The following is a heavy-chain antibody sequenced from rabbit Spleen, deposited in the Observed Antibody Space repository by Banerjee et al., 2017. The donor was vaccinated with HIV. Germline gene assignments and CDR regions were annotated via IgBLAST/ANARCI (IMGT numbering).Heavy chain of an antibody. CDR3: ARSTDGTTGYIHVTRLDL. J-gene: IGHJ6*01. CDR1: GFSFSYNYW. V-gene: IGHV1S40*01. CDR2: IHTGYSGNT. Sequence: QSLEESGGDLVKPGASLTLTCTASGFSFSYNYWICWVRQAPGKGLEWIACIHTGYSGNTYYASWAKGRFTISKTSSTTVTLQMTSLTAADTATYFCARSTDGTTGYIHVTRLDLWGPGTLVTVS. D-gene: IGHD7-1*01.